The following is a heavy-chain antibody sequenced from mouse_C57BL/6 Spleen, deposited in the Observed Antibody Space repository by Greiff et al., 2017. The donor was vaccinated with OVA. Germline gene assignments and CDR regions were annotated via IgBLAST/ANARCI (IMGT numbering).Heavy chain of an antibody. CDR2: INPGSGGT. Sequence: QVQLQQSGAELVRPGTSVKVSCKASGYAFTNYLIEWVKQRPGQGLEWIGVINPGSGGTNYNEKFKGKATLTADKSSRTAYMQLSSLTSEDSAVYFCARDDYEGYFDYWGQGTTLTVSS. CDR3: ARDDYEGYFDY. V-gene: IGHV1-54*01. J-gene: IGHJ2*01. D-gene: IGHD2-4*01. CDR1: GYAFTNYL.